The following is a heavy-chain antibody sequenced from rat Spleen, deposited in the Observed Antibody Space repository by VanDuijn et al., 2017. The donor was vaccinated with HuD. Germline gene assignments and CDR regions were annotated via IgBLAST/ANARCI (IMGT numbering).Heavy chain of an antibody. CDR2: VSTGGST. CDR3: TRDGLTRVMDA. Sequence: QAQLKESGPGLVQPSQTLSLTCTVSGFSLTSNGVSWVRQPPGKGLEWVAAVSTGGSTYYNSGLKSRLSISRDTSTSQVFLKMNSLQTEDTAIYYCTRDGLTRVMDAWGQGASVTVSS. CDR1: GFSLTSNG. D-gene: IGHD4-1*01. J-gene: IGHJ4*01. V-gene: IGHV2S12*01.